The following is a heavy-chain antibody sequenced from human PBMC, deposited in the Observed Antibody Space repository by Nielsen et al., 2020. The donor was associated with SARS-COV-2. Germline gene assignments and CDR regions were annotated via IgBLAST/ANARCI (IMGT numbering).Heavy chain of an antibody. J-gene: IGHJ5*02. Sequence: KVSCKGSGYSFPTYWIGWVRQMPGKGLEWMGIIYPGDSDTRYSPSFQGQVTISADKSISTAYLQWSSLKASDTAMYYCARREQLVWDNWFDPWGQGTLVTVSS. D-gene: IGHD6-6*01. CDR2: IYPGDSDT. V-gene: IGHV5-51*01. CDR3: ARREQLVWDNWFDP. CDR1: GYSFPTYW.